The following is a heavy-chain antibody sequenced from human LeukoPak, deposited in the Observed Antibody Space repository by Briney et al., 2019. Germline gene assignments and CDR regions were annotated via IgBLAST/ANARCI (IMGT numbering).Heavy chain of an antibody. J-gene: IGHJ3*02. V-gene: IGHV1-46*01. CDR1: GYTFTSYY. Sequence: ASVKVSCKASGYTFTSYYMHWVRQAPGQGLEWMGIINPSGGSTSYAQKFQGRVTMTRDMSTSTVYMELRSLRSDDTAVYYCARVSSSSSAFDIWGQGTMVTVSS. CDR3: ARVSSSSSAFDI. D-gene: IGHD6-13*01. CDR2: INPSGGST.